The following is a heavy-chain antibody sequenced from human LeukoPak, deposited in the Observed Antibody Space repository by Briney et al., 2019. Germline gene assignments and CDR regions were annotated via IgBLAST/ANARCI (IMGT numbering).Heavy chain of an antibody. Sequence: GGSLRLSCAASGFTFSSYAMSWVRQAPGKGLEWVSAISGSGGSTYYADSVKGRFTISRDNSKNTLYLQMNSLRAEDTAVYYCAKDYYGSGSYPYYFDYWGQGTLVTVSS. CDR1: GFTFSSYA. J-gene: IGHJ4*02. D-gene: IGHD3-10*01. CDR3: AKDYYGSGSYPYYFDY. V-gene: IGHV3-23*01. CDR2: ISGSGGST.